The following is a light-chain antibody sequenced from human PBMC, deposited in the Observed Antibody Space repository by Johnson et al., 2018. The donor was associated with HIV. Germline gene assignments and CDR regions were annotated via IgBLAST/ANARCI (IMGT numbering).Light chain of an antibody. CDR1: SSNIGNNY. J-gene: IGLJ1*01. CDR3: GPWDSSQFV. V-gene: IGLV1-51*01. CDR2: DNN. Sequence: QSVLTQPPSVSAAPGQKVTISCSGSSSNIGNNYVSWYQQLPGTAPKLLIYDNNKRPSGIPDRFSGSKSGTSATLGITGLQTGDEADYYCGPWDSSQFVFGTGTKVTVL.